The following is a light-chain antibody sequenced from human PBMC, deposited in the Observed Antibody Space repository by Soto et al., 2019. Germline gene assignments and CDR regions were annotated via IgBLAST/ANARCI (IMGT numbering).Light chain of an antibody. CDR2: DNN. CDR3: GAWDNCLNAFV. Sequence: QSVLTQPPSVSAAPGQKVTISCSGSGSNIGNNYVSWYQHLPGTAPKVLIYDNNKRPSGIPDRFSGSRSGTSATLGTTGLQTGDEADYYCGAWDNCLNAFVFGTGTKVTVL. V-gene: IGLV1-51*01. CDR1: GSNIGNNY. J-gene: IGLJ1*01.